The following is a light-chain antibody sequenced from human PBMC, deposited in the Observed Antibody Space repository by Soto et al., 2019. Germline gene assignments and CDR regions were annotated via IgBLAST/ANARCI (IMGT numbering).Light chain of an antibody. Sequence: ENVLTQSPATLSLSPGEGATLSCMASQIINTYLAWYQQKPGQAPRLLIYDASKRATGIPARFSGSGSGTNFTLTISSLEPEDFAVYYCQQRRSWQVTFGQGTRLEIK. J-gene: IGKJ5*01. CDR2: DAS. CDR3: QQRRSWQVT. V-gene: IGKV3D-11*02. CDR1: QIINTY.